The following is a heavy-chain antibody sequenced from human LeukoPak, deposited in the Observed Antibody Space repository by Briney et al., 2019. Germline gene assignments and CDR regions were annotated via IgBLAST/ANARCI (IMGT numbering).Heavy chain of an antibody. D-gene: IGHD6-19*01. CDR3: ARGASVAGYGGYDY. CDR2: ICGDTGYT. Sequence: GGSLRLSCAASEFTFNNYAMSWVRQAPGKGLEWVSVICGDTGYTYYADSVKGRFTISRDTSKNTLYLQMNSLRAEDTAVYYCARGASVAGYGGYDYWGQGTLVTVSS. J-gene: IGHJ4*02. V-gene: IGHV3-23*01. CDR1: EFTFNNYA.